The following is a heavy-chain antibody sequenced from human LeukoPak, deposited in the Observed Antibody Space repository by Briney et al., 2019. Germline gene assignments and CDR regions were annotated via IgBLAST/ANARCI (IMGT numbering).Heavy chain of an antibody. D-gene: IGHD6-13*01. CDR1: GYAFTTYE. Sequence: ASVKVSCKASGYAFTTYEINWVRQAPGQGLEWIGRINPNLGNTDYAQKFQGRVAITRNTSISIAYMELSSLRSEDTAVYYCARDRVAAAGTFDYWGQGTLVTVSS. V-gene: IGHV1-8*01. CDR2: INPNLGNT. J-gene: IGHJ4*02. CDR3: ARDRVAAAGTFDY.